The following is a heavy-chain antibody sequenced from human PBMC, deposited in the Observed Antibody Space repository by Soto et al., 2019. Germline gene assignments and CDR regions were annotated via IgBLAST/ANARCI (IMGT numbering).Heavy chain of an antibody. J-gene: IGHJ4*02. D-gene: IGHD2-21*02. CDR2: IYHSGST. Sequence: TLSLTCSVAGGSISSGGYSWSWIRQPPGKGLEWIGYIYHSGSTYNNPSLRSRVSMSIDTSKDQFSLKLKSVTAADTALYFCARQRTSVVTQAYFDVWGPGSLVTVSS. CDR1: GGSISSGGYS. CDR3: ARQRTSVVTQAYFDV. V-gene: IGHV4-30-2*03.